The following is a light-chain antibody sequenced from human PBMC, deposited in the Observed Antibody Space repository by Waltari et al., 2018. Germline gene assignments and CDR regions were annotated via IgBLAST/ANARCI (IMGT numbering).Light chain of an antibody. CDR1: QSISTY. CDR2: AAS. CDR3: QQSYIIPFT. J-gene: IGKJ3*01. Sequence: DIQMTQSPSSLSASVGDRVTITCRASQSISTYLNWYQRKPGNAPNLLMYAASSLQSGVPSRFSGSGSGTEFTLNISSVQPEDFATYYCQQSYIIPFTFGPGTKVDIK. V-gene: IGKV1-39*01.